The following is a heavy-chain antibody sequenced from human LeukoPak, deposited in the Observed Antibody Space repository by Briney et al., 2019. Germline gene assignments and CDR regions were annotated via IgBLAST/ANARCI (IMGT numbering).Heavy chain of an antibody. Sequence: GRSLRLSCAASGFTFSSYGMHWVRQAPGKGLGWVAVISYDGSNKYYADSVKGRFTISRDNSKNTLYLQMNSLRAEDTAVYYCAKDEQYFDWLLYAALDYWGQGTLVTVSS. V-gene: IGHV3-30*18. J-gene: IGHJ4*02. CDR3: AKDEQYFDWLLYAALDY. CDR1: GFTFSSYG. CDR2: ISYDGSNK. D-gene: IGHD3-9*01.